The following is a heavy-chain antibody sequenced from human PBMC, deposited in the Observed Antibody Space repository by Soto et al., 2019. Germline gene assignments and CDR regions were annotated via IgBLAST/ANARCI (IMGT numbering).Heavy chain of an antibody. J-gene: IGHJ6*02. Sequence: QVQLVESGGGVVQPGRSLRLSCAAYGCTFRNNGMHWVRQAPGKGLEWVAIIWHDGNNKYYADSVRGRFIISRDNSKNRLYLQMNSLRAEDTAVYYCASDLVGASDSYGLDVWGQGTPVTLCS. CDR3: ASDLVGASDSYGLDV. CDR1: GCTFRNNG. D-gene: IGHD1-26*01. CDR2: IWHDGNNK. V-gene: IGHV3-33*01.